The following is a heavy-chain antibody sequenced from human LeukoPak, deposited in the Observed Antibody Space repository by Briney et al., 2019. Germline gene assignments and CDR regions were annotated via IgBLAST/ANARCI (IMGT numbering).Heavy chain of an antibody. CDR3: ARATLISGRYYYYYMDV. CDR1: GGSISSGGYS. CDR2: IYYSGST. D-gene: IGHD7-27*01. V-gene: IGHV4-30-4*07. Sequence: SETLSLTCAVSGGSISSGGYSWSWIRQPPGKGLEWIGYIYYSGSTYYNPSLKSRVTISVDTSKNQFSLKLSSVTAADTAVYYCARATLISGRYYYYYMDVWGKGTTVTVSS. J-gene: IGHJ6*03.